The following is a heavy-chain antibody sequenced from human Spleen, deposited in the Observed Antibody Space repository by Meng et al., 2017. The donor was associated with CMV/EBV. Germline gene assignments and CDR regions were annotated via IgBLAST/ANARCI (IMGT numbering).Heavy chain of an antibody. CDR3: ARVLRASLDY. J-gene: IGHJ4*02. D-gene: IGHD3-9*01. Sequence: GSLRLSCTVSGSSISSGYYWGWIRQPPGKGLEWIGSIYHSGTTFYNPSLKSRVTISVDTSKNHFSLKLSSVTAADTAVYYCARVLRASLDYWGQGTRVTVSS. V-gene: IGHV4-38-2*02. CDR1: GSSISSGYY. CDR2: IYHSGTT.